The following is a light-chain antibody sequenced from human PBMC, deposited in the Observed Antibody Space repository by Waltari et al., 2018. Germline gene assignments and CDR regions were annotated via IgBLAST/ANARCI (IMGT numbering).Light chain of an antibody. V-gene: IGKV4-1*01. CDR2: WAS. CDR1: QSVLSSSNNKNS. J-gene: IGKJ1*01. CDR3: QQYNSYWT. Sequence: DIVMTQSPDSLAVSLGERATINCKSSQSVLSSSNNKNSLAWYQQKAGQPPKLLFYWASTRGSGVPDRFSGSGSGTDFTLTISSLQADDFATYYCQQYNSYWTFGQGTKVEIK.